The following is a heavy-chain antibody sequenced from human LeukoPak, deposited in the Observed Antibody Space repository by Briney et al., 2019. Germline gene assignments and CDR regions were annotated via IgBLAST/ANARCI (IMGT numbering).Heavy chain of an antibody. V-gene: IGHV3-23*01. Sequence: GGSLRLSCAASGFTFSSYAMSWVRQAPGKGLEWVSAISGSGGSTYYADSVKGRFTISRDSSKNTVYLQMESLRVEDTAVYYCARRIEYCGGDCYSGYFDYWGQGTLVTVSS. CDR2: ISGSGGST. J-gene: IGHJ4*02. CDR3: ARRIEYCGGDCYSGYFDY. D-gene: IGHD2-21*02. CDR1: GFTFSSYA.